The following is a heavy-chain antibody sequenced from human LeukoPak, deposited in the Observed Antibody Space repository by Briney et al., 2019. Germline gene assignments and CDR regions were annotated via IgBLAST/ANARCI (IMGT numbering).Heavy chain of an antibody. CDR2: MNPNSGNT. D-gene: IGHD2-15*01. Sequence: ASVKVSCKASGYTFTSYDINWVRQAAGQGLEWMGWMNPNSGNTGYAQKFQGRVTMTRNTSISTAYMELSSLRSEDTAVYYCARASLKGVVVVARGLGLFYYYYGMDVWGQGTTVTVSS. CDR1: GYTFTSYD. V-gene: IGHV1-8*01. J-gene: IGHJ6*02. CDR3: ARASLKGVVVVARGLGLFYYYYGMDV.